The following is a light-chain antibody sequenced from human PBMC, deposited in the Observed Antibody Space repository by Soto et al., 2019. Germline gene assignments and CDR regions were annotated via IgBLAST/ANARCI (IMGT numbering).Light chain of an antibody. Sequence: QSALTQPASVSGSPGQSITISCTGTSSDVGGFNYVSWYQQHPGKAPKLMIYEVSNRPSGLSNRFSGSKSGNTASLTISGLQAEDEADYYCNSYASSTILYVFGTGTKVTVL. CDR1: SSDVGGFNY. CDR3: NSYASSTILYV. V-gene: IGLV2-14*01. CDR2: EVS. J-gene: IGLJ1*01.